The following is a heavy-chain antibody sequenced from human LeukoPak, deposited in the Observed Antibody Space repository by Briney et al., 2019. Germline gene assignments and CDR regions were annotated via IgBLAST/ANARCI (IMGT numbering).Heavy chain of an antibody. J-gene: IGHJ4*02. V-gene: IGHV3-64*01. CDR3: ARVWTGTTDY. CDR2: ISSNGGIT. Sequence: GGSLRLSCAASGFTFSSYAMHWVRQAPGKGLEYVSAISSNGGITYYANSAKGRFTISRDNSKNTLYLQMGSLRAEDMAVYYCARVWTGTTDYWGQGTPVTVSS. CDR1: GFTFSSYA. D-gene: IGHD1-1*01.